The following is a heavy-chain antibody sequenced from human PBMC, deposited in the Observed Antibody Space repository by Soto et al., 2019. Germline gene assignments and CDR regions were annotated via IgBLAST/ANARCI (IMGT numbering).Heavy chain of an antibody. CDR2: FDPEDAEI. CDR3: VIDRGLAVAGGVFDH. CDR1: APTLTEYS. D-gene: IGHD6-19*01. V-gene: IGHV1-24*01. Sequence: ASVKVSCKVSAPTLTEYSMHWVRQVPGKGLEWMGGFDPEDAEIIFAQNFQGRVTLTEDTSIDTAYMELSSLRSEDTAVYYCVIDRGLAVAGGVFDHWGQGTLVTVSS. J-gene: IGHJ4*02.